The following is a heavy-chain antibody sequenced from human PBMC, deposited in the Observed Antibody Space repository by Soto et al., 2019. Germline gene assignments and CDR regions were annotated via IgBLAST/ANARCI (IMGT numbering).Heavy chain of an antibody. D-gene: IGHD2-15*01. Sequence: GESLEISCKGSGYSFTSYWISWVRQMPGKGLEWMGRIDPSDSYTNYSPSFQGHVTISADKSISTAYLQWSSLKASDTAMYYCARRVVVAATHYYYYYGMGVWGQGTTVTVSS. CDR2: IDPSDSYT. CDR1: GYSFTSYW. CDR3: ARRVVVAATHYYYYYGMGV. J-gene: IGHJ6*02. V-gene: IGHV5-10-1*01.